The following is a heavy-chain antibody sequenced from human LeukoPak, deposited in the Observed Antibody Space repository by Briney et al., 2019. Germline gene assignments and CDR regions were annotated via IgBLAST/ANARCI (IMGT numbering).Heavy chain of an antibody. CDR2: ISSDGYTR. Sequence: PGGSLRLSCAASGFTFSIYGMHWVRQAPSKGLEWVAVISSDGYTRYYADSVKGRFTISRDNSQNTLYLQMNSLRAEDTAVYYCAKEIAVADYFDYWGQGTLVTVSS. J-gene: IGHJ4*02. D-gene: IGHD6-19*01. CDR1: GFTFSIYG. CDR3: AKEIAVADYFDY. V-gene: IGHV3-30*18.